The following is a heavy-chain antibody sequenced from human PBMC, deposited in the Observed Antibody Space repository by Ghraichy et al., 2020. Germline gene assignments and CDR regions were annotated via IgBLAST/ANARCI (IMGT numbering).Heavy chain of an antibody. D-gene: IGHD3-3*01. V-gene: IGHV1-2*02. CDR2: INPNSGAT. CDR1: GYTFTGYY. J-gene: IGHJ4*02. Sequence: ASVKVSCKASGYTFTGYYIHWVRQAPGQGLEWVGWINPNSGATRCTQTLQGRVTMTRDTSITTAYMELSRLRSDDTAVYYCVRGGSITIFGVVYYNFGYWGQGALVTVSS. CDR3: VRGGSITIFGVVYYNFGY.